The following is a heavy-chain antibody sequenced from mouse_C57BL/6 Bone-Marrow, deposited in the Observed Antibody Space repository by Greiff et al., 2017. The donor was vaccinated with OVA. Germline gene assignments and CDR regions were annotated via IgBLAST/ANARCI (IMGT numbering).Heavy chain of an antibody. D-gene: IGHD1-1*01. V-gene: IGHV2-2*01. CDR1: GFSLTSYG. Sequence: VKLMESGPGLVQPSQSLSITCTVSGFSLTSYGVHWVRQSPGKGLEWLGVIWSGGSTDYNAAFISRLSISKDNSKSQVFFKMNSLQADDTAIYYCARNFITTVVAPFAYWGQGTLVTVSA. J-gene: IGHJ3*01. CDR3: ARNFITTVVAPFAY. CDR2: IWSGGST.